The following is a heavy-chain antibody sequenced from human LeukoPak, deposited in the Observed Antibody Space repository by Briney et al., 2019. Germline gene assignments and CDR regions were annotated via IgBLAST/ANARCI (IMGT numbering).Heavy chain of an antibody. D-gene: IGHD3-3*01. CDR2: IYHSGST. J-gene: IGHJ4*02. Sequence: SETLSLTCAVSGYSISSGYYWGWIRQPPGKGLEWIGSIYHSGSTYYNPSLKSRVTISVDTSKNQPSLKLSSVTAADTAVYYCARLGWGYYDPLGVDYWGQGTLVTVSS. CDR3: ARLGWGYYDPLGVDY. V-gene: IGHV4-38-2*01. CDR1: GYSISSGYY.